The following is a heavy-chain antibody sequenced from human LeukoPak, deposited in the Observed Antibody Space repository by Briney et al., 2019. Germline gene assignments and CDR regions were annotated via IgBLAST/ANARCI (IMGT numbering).Heavy chain of an antibody. Sequence: GGSLRLSCAASGFTFSNYWLTWVRQAPGQGLEWVANIKQDGSEKHYVDSVKGRFTISRDNAKNSLYLQMNSLRAEDTAVYYCATDRKVGTWDPRFDYWGQGTLVTVSS. CDR2: IKQDGSEK. CDR3: ATDRKVGTWDPRFDY. V-gene: IGHV3-7*01. J-gene: IGHJ4*02. D-gene: IGHD4-23*01. CDR1: GFTFSNYW.